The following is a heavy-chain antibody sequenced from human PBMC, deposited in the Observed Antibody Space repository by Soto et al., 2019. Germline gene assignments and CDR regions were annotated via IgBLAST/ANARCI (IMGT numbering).Heavy chain of an antibody. Sequence: ASVKVSCKASGYTFTSYGISWVRHAPGPEHEWMGWISAYHGNTNYEQKLQGRVTMTTNTSTSTAYMELNSLRAEDTAVYYCARESYTVTTGYYYYAMDVLGQGTTVTVYS. CDR2: ISAYHGNT. CDR1: GYTFTSYG. J-gene: IGHJ6*02. CDR3: ARESYTVTTGYYYYAMDV. V-gene: IGHV1-18*01. D-gene: IGHD4-17*01.